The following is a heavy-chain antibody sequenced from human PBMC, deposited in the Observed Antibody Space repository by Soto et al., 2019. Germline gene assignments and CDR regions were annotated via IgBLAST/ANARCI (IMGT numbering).Heavy chain of an antibody. D-gene: IGHD4-4*01. CDR3: ARVEYSNYDYFDY. Sequence: GGSLRLSCAASGFTFSSYGMHWVRQAPGKGLEWVAVIWYDGSNKYYADSVKGRFTISRDNSKNTLYLQMNSLRAEDTAVYYCARVEYSNYDYFDYWGQGTLVTVSS. CDR1: GFTFSSYG. V-gene: IGHV3-33*01. J-gene: IGHJ4*02. CDR2: IWYDGSNK.